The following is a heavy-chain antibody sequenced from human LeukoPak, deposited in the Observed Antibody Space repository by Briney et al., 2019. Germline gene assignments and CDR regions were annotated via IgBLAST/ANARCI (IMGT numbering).Heavy chain of an antibody. CDR3: AKAGGDIVVVPAGVH. J-gene: IGHJ4*02. Sequence: PGGSLRLSCAASGLTFSSYAMSWVRQAPGKGLEWVSAISGSGGSTYYADSVKGRFTISRDNSKNTLYLQMNSLRAEDTAVYYCAKAGGDIVVVPAGVHWGQGTLVTVSS. D-gene: IGHD2-2*01. V-gene: IGHV3-23*01. CDR2: ISGSGGST. CDR1: GLTFSSYA.